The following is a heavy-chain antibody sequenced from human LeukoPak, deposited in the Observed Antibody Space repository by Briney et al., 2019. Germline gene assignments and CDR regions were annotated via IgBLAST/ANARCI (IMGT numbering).Heavy chain of an antibody. CDR2: INHSGST. Sequence: KPSETLSLTCAVYGGSFSGYYWSWIRQPPGKGLEWIGEINHSGSTNYNPSLKSRVTISVDTSKNQFSLKLSSVTAADTAVYYCARVRWTLGMAFDIWGQGTMVTVSS. J-gene: IGHJ3*02. D-gene: IGHD7-27*01. CDR3: ARVRWTLGMAFDI. V-gene: IGHV4-34*01. CDR1: GGSFSGYY.